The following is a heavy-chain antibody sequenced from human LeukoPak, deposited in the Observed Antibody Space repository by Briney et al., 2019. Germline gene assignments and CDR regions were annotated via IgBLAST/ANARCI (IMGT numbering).Heavy chain of an antibody. D-gene: IGHD3-16*02. CDR3: ARGPTFYDYVWGSYRSTGYFDY. J-gene: IGHJ4*02. Sequence: SETLSLTCAVYGGSFSGYYWSWIRQPPGKGLEWIGEINHSGSTNYNPSLKSRVTISVDTSKNQFSLKLSSVTAADTAVYYCARGPTFYDYVWGSYRSTGYFDYWGQGTLATVSS. CDR1: GGSFSGYY. CDR2: INHSGST. V-gene: IGHV4-34*01.